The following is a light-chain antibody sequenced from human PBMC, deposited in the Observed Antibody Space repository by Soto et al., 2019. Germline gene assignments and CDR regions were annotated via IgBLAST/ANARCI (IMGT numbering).Light chain of an antibody. CDR2: AAF. V-gene: IGKV1-12*01. J-gene: IGKJ5*01. CDR3: QQADSFPIT. Sequence: DNQLSQSPSSVSASVGDRVTISRRASEDINSRLAWYQQKPGNAPKLLIYAAFILQSGVPSRFSGYGSGTDFTLSISSLQPEDFATYYCQQADSFPITFGQGTRLEIK. CDR1: EDINSR.